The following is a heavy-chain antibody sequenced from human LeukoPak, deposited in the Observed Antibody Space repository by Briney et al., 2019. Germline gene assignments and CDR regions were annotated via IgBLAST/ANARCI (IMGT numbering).Heavy chain of an antibody. CDR1: GGSISSYY. J-gene: IGHJ6*03. Sequence: SETLSLTCTVSGGSISSYYWSWIRQPPGKGLEWIGYIYYSGGTNYNPSLKSRVTISVDTSKNQFSLKLSSVTAADTAVYYCARVGYSGYGPYYYYYMDVWGKGTTVTVSS. CDR2: IYYSGGT. V-gene: IGHV4-59*01. D-gene: IGHD5-12*01. CDR3: ARVGYSGYGPYYYYYMDV.